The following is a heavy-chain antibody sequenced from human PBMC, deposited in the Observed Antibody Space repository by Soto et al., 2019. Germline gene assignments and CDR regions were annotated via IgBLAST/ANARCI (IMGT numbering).Heavy chain of an antibody. Sequence: GPDLKKPGASVKVSCKASGYTFTSYGISWVRQAPGQGLEWMGRINANNGDTDYRQKFQGRITMTADASTDTVYMDLRNLTTDDTGVYYCSRFGAYGSHWGQGTQITVSS. CDR1: GYTFTSYG. D-gene: IGHD1-26*01. J-gene: IGHJ4*02. CDR2: INANNGDT. CDR3: SRFGAYGSH. V-gene: IGHV1-18*04.